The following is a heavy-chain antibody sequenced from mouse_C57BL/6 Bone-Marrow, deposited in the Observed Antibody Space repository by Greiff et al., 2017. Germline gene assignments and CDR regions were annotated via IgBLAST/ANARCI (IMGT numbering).Heavy chain of an antibody. J-gene: IGHJ3*01. D-gene: IGHD1-1*01. CDR1: GYTFTSYG. CDR3: ARTVYYYGSSPWFAY. V-gene: IGHV1-81*01. CDR2: IYPRSGNT. Sequence: VQLQPSGAELARPGASVKLSCKASGYTFTSYGISWVKQRTGQGLEWIGEIYPRSGNTYYNEKFKGKATLTADKSSSTAYMELRSLTSEDSAVYFCARTVYYYGSSPWFAYWGQGTLVTVSA.